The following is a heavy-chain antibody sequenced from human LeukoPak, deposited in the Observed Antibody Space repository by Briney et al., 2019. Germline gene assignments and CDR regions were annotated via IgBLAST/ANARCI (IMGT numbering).Heavy chain of an antibody. D-gene: IGHD1-7*01. CDR3: TRHLETIDI. J-gene: IGHJ3*02. V-gene: IGHV3-73*01. CDR1: GFTFSGSA. CDR2: IRSKANSYAT. Sequence: GGSLRLSCAASGFTFSGSAMHWVRQASGKGLEWVGRIRSKANSYATEYAASVKGRFTISRDDSKNTAYLQMNSLKTEDTAVHYCTRHLETIDIWGQGTMVTVSS.